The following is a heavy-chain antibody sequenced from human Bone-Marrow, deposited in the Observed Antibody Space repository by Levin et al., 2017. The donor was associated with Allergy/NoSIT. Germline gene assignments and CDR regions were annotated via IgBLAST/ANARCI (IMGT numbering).Heavy chain of an antibody. CDR2: INNDGSNT. CDR1: GFTFSNHW. D-gene: IGHD6-19*01. CDR3: ARASSDWYNAFDI. Sequence: SCAVSGFTFSNHWMHWVRQAPGKGLVWVSRINNDGSNTIYADSVKGRFTISRDNAKNTLYLQMNSLRAEDTAMYYCARASSDWYNAFDIWGQGTMVTVAS. V-gene: IGHV3-74*01. J-gene: IGHJ3*02.